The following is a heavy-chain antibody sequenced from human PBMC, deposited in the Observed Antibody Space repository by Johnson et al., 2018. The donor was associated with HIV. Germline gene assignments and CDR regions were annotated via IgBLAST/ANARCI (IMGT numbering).Heavy chain of an antibody. CDR3: ATARNRLWSSSGWTGFWAFDI. J-gene: IGHJ3*02. V-gene: IGHV3-15*01. Sequence: VQLVESGGGLVKPGGSLRLSCVASGFTFSKAWMTWVRQAPGKGLEWVGRMKSKNEGGTTDYAAPVKGRFPVARNDSKTTLYLQMNSLNTEDTGKYYCATARNRLWSSSGWTGFWAFDIWGQGTTVTVSS. D-gene: IGHD6-19*01. CDR2: MKSKNEGGTT. CDR1: GFTFSKAW.